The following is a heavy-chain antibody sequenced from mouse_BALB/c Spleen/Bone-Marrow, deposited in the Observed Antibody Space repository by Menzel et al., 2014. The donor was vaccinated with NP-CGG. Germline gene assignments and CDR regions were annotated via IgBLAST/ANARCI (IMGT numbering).Heavy chain of an antibody. CDR3: ARWNYGSSRYYAMDY. CDR1: GYSITSDYA. J-gene: IGHJ4*01. V-gene: IGHV3-2*02. Sequence: DVQLQESGPGLVKPSQSLSLTCTVTGYSITSDYAWNWIRQFPGNKLEWMGYISYSGSTSYNPSLKSRISITRDTSKDQFFLQLNSVTTEDTATYYCARWNYGSSRYYAMDYWGQGTSVTVSS. D-gene: IGHD1-1*01. CDR2: ISYSGST.